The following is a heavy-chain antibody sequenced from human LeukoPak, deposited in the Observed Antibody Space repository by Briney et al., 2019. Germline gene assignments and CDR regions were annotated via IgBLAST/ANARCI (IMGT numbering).Heavy chain of an antibody. J-gene: IGHJ4*02. Sequence: GGSLRLSCAASGFTFSSYWMTWVRQAPGKGLEGVANIKQDGSEKYYVDSVKGRFTISRDNAKNSLYLQMNSLRAEDTAVYYCARAPYNFWSGFCDYWGQGTLVTVSS. D-gene: IGHD3-3*01. CDR1: GFTFSSYW. CDR2: IKQDGSEK. CDR3: ARAPYNFWSGFCDY. V-gene: IGHV3-7*01.